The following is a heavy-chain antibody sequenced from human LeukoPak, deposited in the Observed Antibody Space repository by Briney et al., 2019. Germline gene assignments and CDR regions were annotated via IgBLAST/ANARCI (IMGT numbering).Heavy chain of an antibody. CDR3: ARVTGYMTEDYFDY. Sequence: SETLSLTCAVYGGSLSSYYWSWIRQPPGKGLEWIGYIYYSGSTNYNPSLKSRVTISVDTSKNRFSLRLSSVTAADTAVYYCARVTGYMTEDYFDYWGQGTLITVSS. V-gene: IGHV4-59*01. J-gene: IGHJ4*02. CDR1: GGSLSSYY. CDR2: IYYSGST. D-gene: IGHD6-13*01.